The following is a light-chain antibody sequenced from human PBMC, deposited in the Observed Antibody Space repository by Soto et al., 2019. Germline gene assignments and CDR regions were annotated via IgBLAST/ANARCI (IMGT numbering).Light chain of an antibody. Sequence: DIQMTQSPSTLSGSVGDRVTITCRASQTISSWLAWYQQKPGKAPKLLIYKASTLKSGVPSRFIGSGSGTEFTLTISSLQPDELATYYCQNKNSYSEAFGQGTQVERK. CDR3: QNKNSYSEA. CDR2: KAS. V-gene: IGKV1-5*03. CDR1: QTISSW. J-gene: IGKJ1*01.